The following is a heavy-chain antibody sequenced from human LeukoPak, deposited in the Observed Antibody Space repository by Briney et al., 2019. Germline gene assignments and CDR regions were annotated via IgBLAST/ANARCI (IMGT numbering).Heavy chain of an antibody. CDR3: ARGITMVRAHAFDI. J-gene: IGHJ3*02. Sequence: SETLSLTCTVSGGSISSYYWTWIRRPPGKGLEWLGYMLYSGNTNYNPSLTRRVTISVDTSKNQFSLRLSSVTAADTAVYYCARGITMVRAHAFDIWGQGTMVTVSS. CDR2: MLYSGNT. D-gene: IGHD3-10*01. V-gene: IGHV4-59*08. CDR1: GGSISSYY.